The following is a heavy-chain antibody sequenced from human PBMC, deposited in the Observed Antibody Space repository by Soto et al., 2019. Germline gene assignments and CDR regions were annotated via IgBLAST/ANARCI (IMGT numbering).Heavy chain of an antibody. Sequence: EVQLVESGGGLVKPGGSLRLSCAASGFTFSNAWMSWVRQAPGKGLEWVGRIKSKTDGGTTDYAAPVKGRFTISRDDSKNTLYLQMNSLKTEDTAVYYCTTIVVVVAATGSGYWGQGTLVTVSS. CDR2: IKSKTDGGTT. CDR3: TTIVVVVAATGSGY. D-gene: IGHD2-15*01. J-gene: IGHJ4*02. V-gene: IGHV3-15*01. CDR1: GFTFSNAW.